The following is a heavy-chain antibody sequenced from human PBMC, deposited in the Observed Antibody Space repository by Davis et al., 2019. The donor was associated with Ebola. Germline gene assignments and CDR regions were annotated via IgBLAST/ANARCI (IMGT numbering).Heavy chain of an antibody. Sequence: MPSETLSLTCTVSGASVSSNSYYWSWIRQPPGKGLEWIGYFYYSGSTNYNPSLKSRVTISVDTSKNQFSLKLSSVTAADTAVYYCARADYTRYFDHWGRGTVVTVSP. CDR1: GASVSSNSYY. J-gene: IGHJ4*02. D-gene: IGHD3-16*01. CDR3: ARADYTRYFDH. CDR2: FYYSGST. V-gene: IGHV4-61*01.